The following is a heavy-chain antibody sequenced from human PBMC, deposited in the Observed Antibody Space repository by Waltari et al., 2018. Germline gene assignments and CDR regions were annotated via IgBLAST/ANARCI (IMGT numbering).Heavy chain of an antibody. V-gene: IGHV3-48*04. CDR2: ITASGGAI. CDR1: GSTFSSYS. J-gene: IGHJ3*02. CDR3: ARGTPGFFDI. D-gene: IGHD3-10*01. Sequence: EVQLVVSGGGLVQPGGSLRLSCAASGSTFSSYSMNWVRQATGKGLEWISYITASGGAIYYADSVKGRFSISRDGAKKSLYLQMNSLRAEDTAVYYCARGTPGFFDIWGQGTMVTVSS.